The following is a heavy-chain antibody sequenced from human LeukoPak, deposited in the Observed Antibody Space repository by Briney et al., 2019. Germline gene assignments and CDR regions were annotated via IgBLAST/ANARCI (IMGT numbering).Heavy chain of an antibody. J-gene: IGHJ3*02. CDR1: GFTFGSFA. D-gene: IGHD3-22*01. CDR2: ISYNGNNK. CDR3: AKEGAVSVIVVVIGAFDI. Sequence: QPGGSLRLSCAASGFTFGSFAVHWVRQAPGKGLEWLTVISYNGNNKFYADSVKGRFTISRDNSKNTLYLQMNSLRAEDTAVYYCAKEGAVSVIVVVIGAFDIWGQGTMVTVSS. V-gene: IGHV3-30-3*01.